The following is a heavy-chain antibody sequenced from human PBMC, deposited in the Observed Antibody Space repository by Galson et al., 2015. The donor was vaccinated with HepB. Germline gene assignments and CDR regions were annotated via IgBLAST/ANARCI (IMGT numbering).Heavy chain of an antibody. D-gene: IGHD3-22*01. CDR2: IDPSDSYT. V-gene: IGHV5-10-1*01. CDR1: GYSFTSYW. J-gene: IGHJ4*02. CDR3: ARLYQYYYDSSGSRVVDY. Sequence: QSGAEVKKPGESLRISCKGSGYSFTSYWISWVRQMPGKGLEWMGRIDPSDSYTNYSPSFQGHVTISADKSISTAYLQWSSLKASDTAMYYCARLYQYYYDSSGSRVVDYWGQGTLVTVSS.